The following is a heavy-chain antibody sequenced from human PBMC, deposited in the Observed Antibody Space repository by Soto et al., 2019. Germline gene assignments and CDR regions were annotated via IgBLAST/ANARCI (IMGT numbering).Heavy chain of an antibody. V-gene: IGHV1-2*02. CDR1: GYTFTGYY. Sequence: ASVKVSCKASGYTFTGYYMHWVRQAPGQGLEWMGWINPNSGGTNYAQKFQGRVTMTRDTSISTAYMELSRLRSDDTAVYYCAISRPFRSGGSCYFDYWGQGTLVTVSS. CDR2: INPNSGGT. D-gene: IGHD2-15*01. CDR3: AISRPFRSGGSCYFDY. J-gene: IGHJ4*02.